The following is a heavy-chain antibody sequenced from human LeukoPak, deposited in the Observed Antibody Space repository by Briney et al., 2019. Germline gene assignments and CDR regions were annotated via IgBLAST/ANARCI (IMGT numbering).Heavy chain of an antibody. CDR3: ARVVSPGIAAAGTIDY. D-gene: IGHD6-13*01. CDR2: IYHSGST. CDR1: GGSISSGGYS. J-gene: IGHJ4*02. Sequence: PSETLSLTCAVSGGSISSGGYSWSWIRQPPGKGLEWIGYIYHSGSTYYNPSLKSRVTISVDRSKNQFSLKLSSVTAADTAVYYCARVVSPGIAAAGTIDYWGQGTLVTVPS. V-gene: IGHV4-30-2*01.